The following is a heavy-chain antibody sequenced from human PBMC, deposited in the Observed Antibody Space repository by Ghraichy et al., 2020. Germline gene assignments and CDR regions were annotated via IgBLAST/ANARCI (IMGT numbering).Heavy chain of an antibody. J-gene: IGHJ4*02. V-gene: IGHV1-2*02. CDR2: INPNSGDK. CDR3: ARDLGLVLPFDS. Sequence: VKVSCKASGYAFVGYYMSWVRQAPGQGLEWMGRINPNSGDKKYAQKFQGRVTMTSDTSISTAYMELNGLKSDDTGIYFCARDLGLVLPFDSWGQGTLVTVSS. CDR1: GYAFVGYY. D-gene: IGHD6-19*01.